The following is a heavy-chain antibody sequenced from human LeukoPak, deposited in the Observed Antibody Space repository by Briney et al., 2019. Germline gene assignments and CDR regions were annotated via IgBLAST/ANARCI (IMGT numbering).Heavy chain of an antibody. Sequence: PGGSLRLSCAASGFTVSSNYMSWVRQAPGKGLEWVSVIYSGGSTYYADSVKGRFTISRDNAKNSLYLQMNSLRAEDTAVYYCARDINNFGEIDYWGQGTLVTVSS. J-gene: IGHJ4*02. CDR3: ARDINNFGEIDY. D-gene: IGHD1-20*01. V-gene: IGHV3-53*01. CDR1: GFTVSSNY. CDR2: IYSGGST.